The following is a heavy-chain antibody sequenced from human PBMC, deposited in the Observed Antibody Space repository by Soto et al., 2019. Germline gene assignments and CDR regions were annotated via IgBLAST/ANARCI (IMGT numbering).Heavy chain of an antibody. V-gene: IGHV3-33*01. CDR3: ARASAPCDY. CDR2: RWYDGSIN. J-gene: IGHJ4*02. Sequence: QVQLVESGGGVVQPGRSLRLSCVAAGFAFSPYGIHLLRQAPGQGLEWVAVRWYDGSINYYADSVKGRFTISRDNSKNTVYVQMNSLRADDAAVYYCARASAPCDYWGQGTQVTVSS. D-gene: IGHD1-26*01. CDR1: GFAFSPYG.